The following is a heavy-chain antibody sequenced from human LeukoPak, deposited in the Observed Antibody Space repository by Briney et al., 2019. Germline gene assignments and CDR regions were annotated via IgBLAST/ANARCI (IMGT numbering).Heavy chain of an antibody. Sequence: ASVKVSCKASGYTFTGYYMHWVRQAPGQGLEWMGWINPNSGGTNYAQKFQGRVTMTRGTSTSTVYMELSSLRSEDTAVYYCARDTGELLPFDYWGQGTLVTVSS. CDR1: GYTFTGYY. CDR2: INPNSGGT. V-gene: IGHV1-2*02. CDR3: ARDTGELLPFDY. D-gene: IGHD1-26*01. J-gene: IGHJ4*02.